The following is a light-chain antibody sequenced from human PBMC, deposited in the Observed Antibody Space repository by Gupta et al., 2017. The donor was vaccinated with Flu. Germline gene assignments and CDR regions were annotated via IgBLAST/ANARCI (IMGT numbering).Light chain of an antibody. CDR2: RSS. V-gene: IGKV2-28*01. Sequence: VTPGGPAAIACRSRPSLMNSSGNNYLEWYLQKAGQAPQLLIYRSSNRAAGVPDRFSGSGSGTDFTLTISRVETEDFGVYYCMQAEQFPRTFGGGTKVEIK. CDR3: MQAEQFPRT. CDR1: PSLMNSSGNNY. J-gene: IGKJ4*01.